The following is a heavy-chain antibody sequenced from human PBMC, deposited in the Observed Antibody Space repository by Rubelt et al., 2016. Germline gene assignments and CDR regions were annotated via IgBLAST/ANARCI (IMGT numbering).Heavy chain of an antibody. J-gene: IGHJ3*02. Sequence: GSLRLSCAASGFSFSMYWMHWVRQVPGKGLVWVSRIYSDVSSTTYADSVKGRFTISRDNAKNTLYLQMNSLRAEDTAVYYCAREETFDIWGQGTKVAVSS. V-gene: IGHV3-74*01. CDR3: AREETFDI. CDR2: IYSDVSST. CDR1: GFSFSMYW.